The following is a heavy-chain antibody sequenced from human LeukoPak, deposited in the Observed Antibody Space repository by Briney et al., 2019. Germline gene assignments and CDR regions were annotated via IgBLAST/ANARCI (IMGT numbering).Heavy chain of an antibody. CDR3: AKDGYGSGSYYTTSHDY. V-gene: IGHV3-73*01. CDR2: IRSKPNSYAT. J-gene: IGHJ4*02. Sequence: GGSLRLSCAASGFTFSGSAMHWVRRASGRGLEWVGRIRSKPNSYATAYTASMEGRFTISRDDSKNTAYLQMNSLRTEDTAVYYCAKDGYGSGSYYTTSHDYWGQGTLVTVSS. CDR1: GFTFSGSA. D-gene: IGHD3-10*01.